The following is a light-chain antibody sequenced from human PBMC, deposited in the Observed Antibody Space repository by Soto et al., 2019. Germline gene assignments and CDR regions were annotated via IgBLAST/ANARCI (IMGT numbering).Light chain of an antibody. CDR2: GAF. Sequence: EIVLTQSPGTLSLSPGERATLSCRASQSVSSNYLAWYQQKSGQAPRLLIYGAFSRATGIPYRFSGSGSGTDFTLTISRLEPEDFAVYYCQQYGGSPRTFGQGTKVEIK. CDR1: QSVSSNY. V-gene: IGKV3-20*01. CDR3: QQYGGSPRT. J-gene: IGKJ1*01.